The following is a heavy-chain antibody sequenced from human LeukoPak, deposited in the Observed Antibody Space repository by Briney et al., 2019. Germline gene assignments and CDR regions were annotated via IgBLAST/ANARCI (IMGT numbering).Heavy chain of an antibody. CDR1: GFTFSSYS. V-gene: IGHV3-21*01. J-gene: IGHJ4*02. Sequence: GGSLRLSCAAPGFTFSSYSMNWVRQAPGKGLEWVSSISGSSSYIYYADSVKGRFTISRDNAKNSLYLQMNSLRAEDTAVYYCARSYLTGDNGDYWGQGTLVTVSS. CDR3: ARSYLTGDNGDY. D-gene: IGHD7-27*01. CDR2: ISGSSSYI.